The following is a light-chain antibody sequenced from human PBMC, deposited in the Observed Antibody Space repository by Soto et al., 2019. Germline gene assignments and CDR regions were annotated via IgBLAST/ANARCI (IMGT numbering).Light chain of an antibody. J-gene: IGKJ5*01. V-gene: IGKV3-20*01. CDR1: QSVTTR. CDR2: GAS. Sequence: IGLTQSPGTLSLSPGERVTLSCRASQSVTTRLAWYQHKPGQAPRLLMSGASSRASGVPVRFSGSGSGTDVTLTISRLEPEDFALYYCQQYGGSPITFGLGTRLEIK. CDR3: QQYGGSPIT.